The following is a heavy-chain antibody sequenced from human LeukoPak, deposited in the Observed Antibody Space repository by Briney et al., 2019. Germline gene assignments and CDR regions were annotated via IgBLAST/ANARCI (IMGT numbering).Heavy chain of an antibody. Sequence: PSETLSLTCTVSGGSVSSASYYWSWIRQPPGKGLEWIAYVYFTGSTNYNPSLKSRVTISLDTSKNQFSLKMSSVTAADTAVYYCARRVYSSNSGFDYWGQGTLVTVSS. V-gene: IGHV4-61*01. D-gene: IGHD6-13*01. CDR3: ARRVYSSNSGFDY. CDR2: VYFTGST. J-gene: IGHJ4*02. CDR1: GGSVSSASYY.